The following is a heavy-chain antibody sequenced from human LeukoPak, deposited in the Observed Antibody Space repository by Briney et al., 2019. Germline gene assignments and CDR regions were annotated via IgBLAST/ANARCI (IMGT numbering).Heavy chain of an antibody. J-gene: IGHJ4*02. CDR1: GGSISNYF. V-gene: IGHV4-59*08. D-gene: IGHD7-27*01. CDR2: IYSSGST. CDR3: ARRPTGDPKFDY. Sequence: PSETLSLTCSVSGGSISNYFWTWIRQPPGKGLESIGYIYSSGSTYYNPSLKSRVTISVDTSKNRFSLKLSTVTAADTAVYYCARRPTGDPKFDYWGQGTLVTVSS.